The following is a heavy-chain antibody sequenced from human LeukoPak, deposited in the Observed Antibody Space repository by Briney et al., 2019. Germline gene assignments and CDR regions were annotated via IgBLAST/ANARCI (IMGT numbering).Heavy chain of an antibody. V-gene: IGHV1-69*13. Sequence: GASVKVSCNASGGTFSSYAISWVRQAPGQGLEWMGGIIPIFGTANYAQKFQGRVTITADESTSTAYMELSSLRSEDTAVYYCARDLGWSGYYTRLRFDPWGQGTLVTVSS. CDR3: ARDLGWSGYYTRLRFDP. CDR1: GGTFSSYA. J-gene: IGHJ5*02. CDR2: IIPIFGTA. D-gene: IGHD3-3*01.